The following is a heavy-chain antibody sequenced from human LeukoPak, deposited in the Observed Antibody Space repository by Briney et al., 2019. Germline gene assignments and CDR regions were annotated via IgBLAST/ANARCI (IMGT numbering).Heavy chain of an antibody. CDR3: ARDVVLGSSRFDP. J-gene: IGHJ5*02. Sequence: ASVKVSCKASGYTFTGYYMHWVRQAPGQGLEWMGWISAYNGNTNYAQKLQGRVTMTTDTSTSTAYMELRSLRSDDTAVYYCARDVVLGSSRFDPWGQGTLVIVSS. CDR1: GYTFTGYY. D-gene: IGHD1-26*01. CDR2: ISAYNGNT. V-gene: IGHV1-18*04.